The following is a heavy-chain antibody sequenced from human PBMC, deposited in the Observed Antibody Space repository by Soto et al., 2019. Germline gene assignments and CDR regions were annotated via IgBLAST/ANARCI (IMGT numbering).Heavy chain of an antibody. CDR3: ARELRFLEWLSPFDP. Sequence: GGSLRLSCAASGFTFSNYAMSWVRQAPGKGLEWVSTISGSGGSTYYADSVKGRFTISRDNSNNTLYLQMNSLRAEDTAVYYCARELRFLEWLSPFDPWGQGTLVTVSS. D-gene: IGHD3-3*01. V-gene: IGHV3-23*01. CDR2: ISGSGGST. J-gene: IGHJ5*02. CDR1: GFTFSNYA.